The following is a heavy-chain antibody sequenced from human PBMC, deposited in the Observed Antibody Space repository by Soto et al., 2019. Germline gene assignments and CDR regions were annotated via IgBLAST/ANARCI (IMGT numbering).Heavy chain of an antibody. Sequence: SETLSLTCTVSGGSISSSSYYWGWIRQPPGKGLEWIGSIYYSGSTYYNPSLKSRVTISVDTSKNQFSLKLSSVTAADTAVYYCATLHSIYYDSSGLFDYWGQGTLVTVSS. CDR3: ATLHSIYYDSSGLFDY. V-gene: IGHV4-39*01. CDR1: GGSISSSSYY. CDR2: IYYSGST. J-gene: IGHJ4*02. D-gene: IGHD3-22*01.